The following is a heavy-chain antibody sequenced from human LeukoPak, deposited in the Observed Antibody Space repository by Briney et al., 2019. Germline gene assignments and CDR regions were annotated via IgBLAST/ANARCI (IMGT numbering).Heavy chain of an antibody. Sequence: SETLSLTCAVYGGSFSGYYWSWIRQPPGKGLEWIGEINHSGSTNYNPSLKSRVTISVDTSKNQFSLKLSSVTAADTAVYYCARDGDSSSDFDYWGQGTLVTVSS. V-gene: IGHV4-34*01. D-gene: IGHD6-13*01. CDR1: GGSFSGYY. CDR3: ARDGDSSSDFDY. CDR2: INHSGST. J-gene: IGHJ4*02.